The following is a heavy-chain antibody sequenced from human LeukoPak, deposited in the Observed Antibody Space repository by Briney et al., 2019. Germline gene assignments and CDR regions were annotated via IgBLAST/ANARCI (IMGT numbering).Heavy chain of an antibody. J-gene: IGHJ4*02. V-gene: IGHV3-11*06. CDR3: ARRNGYGDYFDY. CDR2: TSGSSSYT. D-gene: IGHD4-17*01. Sequence: PGGSLRLSCAASGFTFSDHYMNWIRQAPGKGLEWVSYTSGSSSYTNYADSVKGRFTISRENAKNSLYLQMNSLRAGDTAVYYCARRNGYGDYFDYWGQGTLVTVSS. CDR1: GFTFSDHY.